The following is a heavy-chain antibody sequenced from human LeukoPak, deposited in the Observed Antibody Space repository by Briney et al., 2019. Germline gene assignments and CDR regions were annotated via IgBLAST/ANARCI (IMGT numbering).Heavy chain of an antibody. V-gene: IGHV4-34*01. J-gene: IGHJ6*03. CDR2: INHSGST. CDR1: GGSFSGYY. CDR3: ARNYYGSGTRYYMDV. Sequence: SETLSLTCAVYGGSFSGYYWSWIRQPPGKGLEWIGEINHSGSTNYNPSLKSRVTISVDTSKNQFSLKLSSVTAADTAVYYCARNYYGSGTRYYMDVWGKGTTVTVSS. D-gene: IGHD3-10*01.